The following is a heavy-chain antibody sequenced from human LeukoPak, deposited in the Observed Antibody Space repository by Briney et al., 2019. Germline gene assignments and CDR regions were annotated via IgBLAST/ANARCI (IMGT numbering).Heavy chain of an antibody. CDR2: IIPIFGTA. CDR1: GGTFSSYA. V-gene: IGHV1-69*13. J-gene: IGHJ4*02. CDR3: ARAPPKQLLHLY. Sequence: SVKVSCKASGGTFSSYAISWVRQAPGQGLEWMGGIIPIFGTANYAQKFQGRVTITADESTSTAYMELSSLRSEDTAVYYCARAPPKQLLHLYWGQGTLVTVSS. D-gene: IGHD6-13*01.